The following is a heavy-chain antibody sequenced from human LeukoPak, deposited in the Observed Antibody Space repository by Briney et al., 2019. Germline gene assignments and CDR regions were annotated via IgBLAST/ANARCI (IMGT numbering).Heavy chain of an antibody. J-gene: IGHJ4*02. CDR3: AGHHPRNTVDF. CDR1: GGSITNYY. Sequence: PSETLSLTCTVSGGSITNYYWSWIRQPPGKGLEWIGNIYHSGSTNYNPSLKSRVTISVDTSKIQFSLKLSSVTAADTAVYYCAGHHPRNTVDFWGQGTLVTVSS. V-gene: IGHV4-59*08. D-gene: IGHD2/OR15-2a*01. CDR2: IYHSGST.